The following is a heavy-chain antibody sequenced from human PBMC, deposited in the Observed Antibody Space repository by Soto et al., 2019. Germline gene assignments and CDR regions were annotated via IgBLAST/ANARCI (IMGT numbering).Heavy chain of an antibody. CDR3: ARGYSSGYYPPAVYYFDY. D-gene: IGHD3-22*01. J-gene: IGHJ4*02. CDR2: IYYSGST. V-gene: IGHV4-30-4*01. CDR1: GGSISSGDYY. Sequence: SETLSLTCTVSGGSISSGDYYWSWIRQPPGKGLEWIGYIYYSGSTYYNPSLKSRVTISVDTSKNQFSLKLSSVTAADTAVYYCARGYSSGYYPPAVYYFDYWGQGTLVTVSS.